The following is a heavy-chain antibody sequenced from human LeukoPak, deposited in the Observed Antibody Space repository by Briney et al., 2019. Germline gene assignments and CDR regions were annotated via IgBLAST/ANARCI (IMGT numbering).Heavy chain of an antibody. CDR2: INPNSGGT. CDR1: GYTFTGYY. CDR3: AREVRLLLFGFDP. V-gene: IGHV1-2*02. J-gene: IGHJ5*02. D-gene: IGHD2-15*01. Sequence: ASVKVSCKASGYTFTGYYMHWVRQAPGQGLERMGWINPNSGGTNYAQKLQGRVTMTTDTSTSTAYMELRSLRSDDTAVYYCAREVRLLLFGFDPWGQGTLVTVSS.